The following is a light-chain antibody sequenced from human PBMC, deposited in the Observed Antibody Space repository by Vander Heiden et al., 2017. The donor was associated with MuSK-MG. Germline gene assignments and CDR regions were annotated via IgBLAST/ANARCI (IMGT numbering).Light chain of an antibody. CDR2: DAS. V-gene: IGKV3-11*01. Sequence: EIVLTQSPATLSLSPGERATLSCRASQSVSSYLAWYQQKPVQAPRLLIYDASNRATCIPARFSGSGSGTDFTLTISSLEPEDFAVYYCQQRSNWPPMYTFGQGTKLEIK. CDR3: QQRSNWPPMYT. CDR1: QSVSSY. J-gene: IGKJ2*01.